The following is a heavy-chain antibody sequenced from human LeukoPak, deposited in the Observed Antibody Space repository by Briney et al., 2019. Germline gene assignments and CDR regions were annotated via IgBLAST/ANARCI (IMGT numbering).Heavy chain of an antibody. CDR1: GFTFSSYA. V-gene: IGHV3-23*01. CDR2: ISGSGGST. D-gene: IGHD5-12*01. CDR3: ANGPVATDSTYYGMDV. J-gene: IGHJ6*02. Sequence: PGGSLRLSCAASGFTFSSYAMSWVRQAPGKGLEWVSAISGSGGSTYYADSVKGRFTIFRDNSKNTLYLQMNSLRAEDTAVYYCANGPVATDSTYYGMDVWGQGTTVTVSS.